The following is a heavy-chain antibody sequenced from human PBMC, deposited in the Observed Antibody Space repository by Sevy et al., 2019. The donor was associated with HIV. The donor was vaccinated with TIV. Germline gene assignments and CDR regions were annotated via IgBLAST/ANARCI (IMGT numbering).Heavy chain of an antibody. Sequence: ASVKVSCKISGYTFSTYRITWVRQAPGQGLEWMGWISPHNGDTNYAQKLQDRITMITDTSTNTAFMELTSLRSDDTAVYYGARAYCSGGRCYSLAYWGQGTLVTVSS. CDR2: ISPHNGDT. V-gene: IGHV1-18*01. CDR3: ARAYCSGGRCYSLAY. J-gene: IGHJ4*02. CDR1: GYTFSTYR. D-gene: IGHD2-15*01.